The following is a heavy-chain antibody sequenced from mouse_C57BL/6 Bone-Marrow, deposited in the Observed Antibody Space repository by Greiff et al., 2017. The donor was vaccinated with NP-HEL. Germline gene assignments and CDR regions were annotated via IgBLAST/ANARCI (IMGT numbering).Heavy chain of an antibody. Sequence: VQLQQSGAELVRPGASVKLSCTASGFNIKDDYMHWVKQRPEQGLEWIGWIDPENGDTEYASKFQGKATITADTSSNTAYLQLSSLTSEDTAVYYCTSYSSGYWFAYWGQGTLVTVSA. CDR2: IDPENGDT. J-gene: IGHJ3*01. CDR3: TSYSSGYWFAY. V-gene: IGHV14-4*01. CDR1: GFNIKDDY. D-gene: IGHD3-2*02.